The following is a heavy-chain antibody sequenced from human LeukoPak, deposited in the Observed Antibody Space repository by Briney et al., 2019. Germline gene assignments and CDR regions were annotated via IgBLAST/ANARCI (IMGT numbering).Heavy chain of an antibody. CDR3: ARSKASGSWSTGYYYYMDV. J-gene: IGHJ6*03. Sequence: PSETLSLTCAVSGVSISSNLWWTWVRQPPGKGLEWIAEIHHSGSINYNPSLKSRVSISVETSKNQFSLKLSSVTAADTAVYYCARSKASGSWSTGYYYYMDVWGKGTTVTVSS. D-gene: IGHD6-13*01. V-gene: IGHV4-4*02. CDR2: IHHSGSI. CDR1: GVSISSNLW.